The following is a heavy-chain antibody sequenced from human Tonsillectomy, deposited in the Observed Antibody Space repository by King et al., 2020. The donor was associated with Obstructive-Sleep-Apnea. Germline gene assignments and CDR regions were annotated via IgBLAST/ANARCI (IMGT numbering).Heavy chain of an antibody. Sequence: QLQESGPGLVKASETLSLTCSVSSGSISSSSYYWGWIRQPPGKGLEWIGSIYYSGTTYYNPSLKSRGLISVDTSKNQFSRKLSSVTAAATAVYYCARDETSYTSGWYADWGQGTHVTVSS. D-gene: IGHD6-19*01. CDR3: ARDETSYTSGWYAD. CDR1: SGSISSSSYY. V-gene: IGHV4-39*07. CDR2: IYYSGTT. J-gene: IGHJ4*02.